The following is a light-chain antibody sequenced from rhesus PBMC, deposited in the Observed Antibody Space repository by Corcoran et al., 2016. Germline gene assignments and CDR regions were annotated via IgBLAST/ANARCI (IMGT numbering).Light chain of an antibody. Sequence: DIQMTQSPSSLSASVGDRVTITCQASQGISSWLAWYQQTPGKAPKLLIYAASRLKSGVPSRFSGSGSGTDFTRTLSSLQPEDFATYYCQQHNSYPPTFGQGTKVEIK. CDR1: QGISSW. CDR2: AAS. CDR3: QQHNSYPPT. V-gene: IGKV1-33*02. J-gene: IGKJ1*01.